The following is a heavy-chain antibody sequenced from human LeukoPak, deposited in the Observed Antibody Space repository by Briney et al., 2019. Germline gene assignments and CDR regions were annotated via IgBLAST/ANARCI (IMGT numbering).Heavy chain of an antibody. V-gene: IGHV4-39*01. J-gene: IGHJ3*02. CDR2: IYYSGST. CDR1: GGSISSSGYY. Sequence: SETLSLTCTVSGGSISSSGYYWGWIRQSPGKGLEWIGTIYYSGSTDYNPSLKSRVTMSVDTSKNQFSLKLSSVTAADTAVYYCARSYYDSSGDYDAFDIWGQGTMVTVSS. CDR3: ARSYYDSSGDYDAFDI. D-gene: IGHD3-22*01.